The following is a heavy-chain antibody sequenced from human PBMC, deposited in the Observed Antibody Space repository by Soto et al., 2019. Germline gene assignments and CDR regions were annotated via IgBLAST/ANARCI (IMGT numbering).Heavy chain of an antibody. Sequence: ASVKVSCKASGYTFTSYDINWVRQATGQGLEWKGRMNPNSGNTGYAQKFQGRVTMTRNTSISTAYMELSSLRSEDTAVYYCARRWSDYDFWSGTRYYYYYYMDVWGKGTTVTVSS. CDR2: MNPNSGNT. CDR3: ARRWSDYDFWSGTRYYYYYYMDV. V-gene: IGHV1-8*01. CDR1: GYTFTSYD. D-gene: IGHD3-3*01. J-gene: IGHJ6*03.